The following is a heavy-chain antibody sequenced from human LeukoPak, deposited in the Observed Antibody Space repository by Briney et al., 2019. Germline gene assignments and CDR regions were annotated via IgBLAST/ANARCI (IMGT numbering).Heavy chain of an antibody. V-gene: IGHV3-33*01. J-gene: IGHJ1*01. D-gene: IGHD3-16*02. CDR3: ARAGDSRWGELSP. CDR2: IWFDGSEQ. Sequence: GGSLRLSCAASGFTFSTYAIHWVRQAPGQGLEWVAVIWFDGSEQYYADSVKGRFIISRDNPKSTSNLQLNSLRAEDTAVYYCARAGDSRWGELSPWGQGTLVTVSS. CDR1: GFTFSTYA.